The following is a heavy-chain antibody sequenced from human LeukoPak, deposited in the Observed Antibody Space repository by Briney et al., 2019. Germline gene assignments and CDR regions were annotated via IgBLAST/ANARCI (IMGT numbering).Heavy chain of an antibody. CDR2: ISNSGST. Sequence: RTSETLSLTCSVSGGSISSSTYSWGWVRQPPGEGLEWIGSISNSGSTYYNPSLKSRLTISVDTSKNQFSLKLTSVTAADTAIYYCGSVDRGWFGVGDYWGQGTLVTVSS. J-gene: IGHJ4*02. V-gene: IGHV4-39*01. D-gene: IGHD3-10*01. CDR3: GSVDRGWFGVGDY. CDR1: GGSISSSTYS.